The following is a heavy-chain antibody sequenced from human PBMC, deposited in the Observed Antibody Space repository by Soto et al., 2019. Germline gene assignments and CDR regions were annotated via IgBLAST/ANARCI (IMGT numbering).Heavy chain of an antibody. CDR1: GFTFSSYT. CDR2: ISTSGDTT. CDR3: ERDSGSPRVYYYYGMDV. J-gene: IGHJ6*02. Sequence: PGGSLRLSCAASGFTFSSYTLSWVRQAPGKGLEWVSSISTSGDTTSYADSVKGQFTISRDNAKNSLYLQMNSLRAEDTAVYYCERDSGSPRVYYYYGMDVWGQGTTVTVSS. D-gene: IGHD1-26*01. V-gene: IGHV3-21*01.